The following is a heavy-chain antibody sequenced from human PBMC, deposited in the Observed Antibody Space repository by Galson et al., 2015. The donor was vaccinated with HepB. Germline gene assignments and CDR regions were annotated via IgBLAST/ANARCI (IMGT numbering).Heavy chain of an antibody. D-gene: IGHD3-22*01. CDR1: GGSISSSSYY. CDR2: IYYSGST. V-gene: IGHV4-39*01. CDR3: ARQYWAEVTTGVVVWFDP. Sequence: SETLSLTCTVSGGSISSSSYYWGWIRQPPGKGLEWIGSIYYSGSTYYNPSLKSRVTISVDTSKNQFSLKLSSVTAADTAVYYCARQYWAEVTTGVVVWFDPWGQGTLVTVSS. J-gene: IGHJ5*02.